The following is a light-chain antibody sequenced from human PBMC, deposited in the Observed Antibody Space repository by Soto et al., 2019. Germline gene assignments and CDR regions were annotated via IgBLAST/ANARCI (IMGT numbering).Light chain of an antibody. CDR2: YVS. J-gene: IGLJ3*02. CDR1: SSDVGAYNV. Sequence: QSALTQPRSVSGSPGQSVTISCTGTSSDVGAYNVVSWYQQRPGEAPKLIIYYVSQRPSGVPVRFSASKSGNTASLTISGLQADDETDYYCCSRGASFNWVFGGGTKVTV. V-gene: IGLV2-11*01. CDR3: CSRGASFNWV.